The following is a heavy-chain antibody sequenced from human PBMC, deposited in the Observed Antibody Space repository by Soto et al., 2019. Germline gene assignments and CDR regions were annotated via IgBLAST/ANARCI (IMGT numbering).Heavy chain of an antibody. Sequence: EEQLVESGGTLVQPGRSLRLSCAASGFTFDDYAMHWVRQAPGKGLEWVSGINWNRGNIGYADSVKGRFTISRDNAKNSLYLQMDSLRGEDTALYYCAKDGFAFSYDYALEVWGQGTSVTVSS. V-gene: IGHV3-9*01. CDR2: INWNRGNI. J-gene: IGHJ6*02. CDR1: GFTFDDYA. CDR3: AKDGFAFSYDYALEV. D-gene: IGHD3-10*01.